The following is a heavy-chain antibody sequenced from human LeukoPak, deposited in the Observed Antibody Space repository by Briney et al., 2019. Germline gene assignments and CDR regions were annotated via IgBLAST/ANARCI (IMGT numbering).Heavy chain of an antibody. CDR3: ASSGTGYCSGGSCYGASYFDY. J-gene: IGHJ4*02. V-gene: IGHV4-31*03. CDR2: IYYSGST. D-gene: IGHD2-15*01. CDR1: GGSISSGGYY. Sequence: PSETLSLTCTVSGGSISSGGYYWSWIRQHPGKGLEWIGYIYYSGSTYYNPSLKSRVTISVDTSKNQFSLKLSSVTAADTAVYYCASSGTGYCSGGSCYGASYFDYWGQGTLVTVSS.